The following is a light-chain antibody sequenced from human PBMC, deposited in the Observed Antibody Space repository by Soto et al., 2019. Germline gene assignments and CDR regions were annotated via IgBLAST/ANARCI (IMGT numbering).Light chain of an antibody. Sequence: QAVVTQPPSVSGAPGQRVTISCTGSSSNIGAGYDVQWYQQLPGTAPKLLIYGNSNRPSGVPDRFCGSKSGTSASLAITGLQAEDEADYYCQSYDSSLSGSVFGGGTKVTVL. V-gene: IGLV1-40*01. CDR2: GNS. CDR3: QSYDSSLSGSV. J-gene: IGLJ2*01. CDR1: SSNIGAGYD.